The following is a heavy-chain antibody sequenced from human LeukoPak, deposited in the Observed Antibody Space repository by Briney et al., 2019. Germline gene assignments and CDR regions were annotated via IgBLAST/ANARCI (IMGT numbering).Heavy chain of an antibody. J-gene: IGHJ3*02. V-gene: IGHV3-7*01. CDR2: IKEDGSEK. CDR1: GFTFSSNW. D-gene: IGHD1-26*01. CDR3: ARAGGSYYGIAFDI. Sequence: GGSLRLSCAAPGFTFSSNWMSWVRQAPGKGLEWVANIKEDGSEKYYVDSVKGRFTISRDNAKNSLYLQMNSLRAEDTAVYYCARAGGSYYGIAFDIWGQGTMVTVSS.